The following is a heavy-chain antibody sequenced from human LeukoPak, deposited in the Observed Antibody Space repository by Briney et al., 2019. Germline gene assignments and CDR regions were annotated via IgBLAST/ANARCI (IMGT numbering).Heavy chain of an antibody. D-gene: IGHD2-15*01. J-gene: IGHJ6*03. V-gene: IGHV1-2*06. CDR1: GYTFTGYY. CDR3: AREHDCSGGSCYSYYYMDV. Sequence: GASVKVSCKASGYTFTGYYMHWVRQAPGQGLEWMGRINPNSGGTNYAQKFQGRVTMTRDTSNSTAYMELSRLRSDDTAVYYCAREHDCSGGSCYSYYYMDVWGKGTTVTVSS. CDR2: INPNSGGT.